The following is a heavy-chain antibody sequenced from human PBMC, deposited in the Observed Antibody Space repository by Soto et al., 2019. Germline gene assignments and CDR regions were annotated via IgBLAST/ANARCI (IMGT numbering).Heavy chain of an antibody. CDR3: ARGRYCSGGSCYSEFDY. CDR2: IIPIFGTA. V-gene: IGHV1-69*01. J-gene: IGHJ4*02. CDR1: GGTFSSYA. Sequence: QLQLVQSGAEVKKPGSSVKVSCKASGGTFSSYAISWVRQAPGQGLEWMGGIIPIFGTANYAQKFQGRVTITADESTSTAYMELSSLRSEDTAVYYCARGRYCSGGSCYSEFDYWGQGTLVTVSS. D-gene: IGHD2-15*01.